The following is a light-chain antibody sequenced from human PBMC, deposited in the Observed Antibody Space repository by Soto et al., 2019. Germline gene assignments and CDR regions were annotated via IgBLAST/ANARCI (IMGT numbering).Light chain of an antibody. V-gene: IGLV2-14*01. CDR2: DVS. CDR1: NSDGGGYNY. J-gene: IGLJ2*01. CDR3: SSYTSSSTLDVV. Sequence: HSVLTQAASASWAPRQSITISCTGTNSDGGGYNYVSWYQQHPGKAPKLMIYDVSNRPSGVSNRFSGSKSGNTASLTISGLQAEDEADYYCSSYTSSSTLDVVFGGGTKVTVL.